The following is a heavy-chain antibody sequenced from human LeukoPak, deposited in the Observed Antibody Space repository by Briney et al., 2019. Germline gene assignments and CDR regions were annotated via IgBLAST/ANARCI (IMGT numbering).Heavy chain of an antibody. Sequence: GGSLRLSCEASGFTFDDYGVSWVRQPPGKGLEWVSGINRNGGSTDYADSVKGRFTISRDNAKNSHFLQMNSLRVEDTALYYCARGFRNGPFDCWGQGTLVTVSS. CDR3: ARGFRNGPFDC. CDR1: GFTFDDYG. J-gene: IGHJ4*02. V-gene: IGHV3-20*04. CDR2: INRNGGST. D-gene: IGHD2-8*01.